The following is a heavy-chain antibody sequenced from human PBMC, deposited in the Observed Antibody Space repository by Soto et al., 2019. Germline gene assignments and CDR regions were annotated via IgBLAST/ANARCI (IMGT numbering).Heavy chain of an antibody. V-gene: IGHV4-61*01. CDR2: IYYSGST. D-gene: IGHD3-22*01. J-gene: IGHJ5*02. CDR1: GCSVSSGSYY. Sequence: XETLSLTCTVSGCSVSSGSYYWSWIRQPPGKGLEWIGYIYYSGSTNYNPSLKSRVTISVDTSKNQFSLKLSSVTAADTAVYYCARDEYYYDSSGYSAWGQGTLATVSS. CDR3: ARDEYYYDSSGYSA.